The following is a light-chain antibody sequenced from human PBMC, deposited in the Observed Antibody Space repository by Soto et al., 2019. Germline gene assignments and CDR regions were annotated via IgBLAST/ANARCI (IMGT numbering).Light chain of an antibody. CDR1: SSNIGAGYD. V-gene: IGLV1-40*01. CDR3: QSYDSSLSGWV. J-gene: IGLJ3*02. Sequence: QSVVTQPPSASGTPGQGVTISCSGSSSNIGAGYDVHWYQQLPGTAPKLLIYGNSNRPSGVPDRFSGSKSGTSASLAITGLQAEDEADYYCQSYDSSLSGWVFGGGTKLTVL. CDR2: GNS.